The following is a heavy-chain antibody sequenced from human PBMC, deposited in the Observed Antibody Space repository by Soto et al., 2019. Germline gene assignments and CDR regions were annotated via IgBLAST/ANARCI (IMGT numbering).Heavy chain of an antibody. CDR1: WFTFSTYA. V-gene: IGHV3-23*01. J-gene: IGHJ4*02. D-gene: IGHD4-17*01. CDR3: AKDRYGDYGGIDY. CDR2: ITGSGGST. Sequence: GGSLRLSCAASWFTFSTYALIWVRQAPGKGLGWVSVITGSGGSTYYADSVKGRFTISRDTSKNTLFLQMNSLRAEDTAVYYCAKDRYGDYGGIDYWGQGTMVTVSS.